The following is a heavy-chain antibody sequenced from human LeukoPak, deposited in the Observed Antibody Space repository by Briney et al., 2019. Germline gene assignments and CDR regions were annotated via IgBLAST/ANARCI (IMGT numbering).Heavy chain of an antibody. V-gene: IGHV4-4*07. CDR2: IYTSGST. CDR1: GGSISSYY. Sequence: PSETLSLTCTVSGGSISSYYWSWIRQPAGKGLEWIGRIYTSGSTNYNSSLKSRVTISVDKSKNQLSLKLSSVTAADTAVYYCAREPPSGTFYYYYYMDVWGKGTTVTVSS. D-gene: IGHD1-26*01. J-gene: IGHJ6*03. CDR3: AREPPSGTFYYYYYMDV.